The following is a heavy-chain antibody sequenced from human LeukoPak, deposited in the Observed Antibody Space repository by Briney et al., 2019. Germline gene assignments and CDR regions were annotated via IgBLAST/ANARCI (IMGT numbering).Heavy chain of an antibody. D-gene: IGHD2-8*01. CDR1: AFTFCNYD. CDR3: AKGRVMGWVMVPTPRPDFDY. Sequence: GGSLRLSCAAYAFTFCNYDMSWLPQAPRKELEWVSAPKGCGGSTTYKDYVKGRFTIYRANTTNTMYLQMNSLRAEDTAVYYCAKGRVMGWVMVPTPRPDFDYWGQGTLVTVSS. J-gene: IGHJ4*02. V-gene: IGHV3-23*01. CDR2: PKGCGGST.